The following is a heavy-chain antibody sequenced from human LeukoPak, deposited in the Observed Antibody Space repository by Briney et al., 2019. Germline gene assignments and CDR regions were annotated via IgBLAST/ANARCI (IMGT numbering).Heavy chain of an antibody. CDR3: ARGAGEDDYGRI. Sequence: ASVKVSCKASGGTFSSYAISWVRQAPGQGLEWMGRVIPILGIANYAQKFQGRVTITADKSTSTAYMELSSLRSEDTAVYYCARGAGEDDYGRIWGQGTLVTVSS. D-gene: IGHD4-17*01. CDR2: VIPILGIA. CDR1: GGTFSSYA. J-gene: IGHJ4*02. V-gene: IGHV1-69*04.